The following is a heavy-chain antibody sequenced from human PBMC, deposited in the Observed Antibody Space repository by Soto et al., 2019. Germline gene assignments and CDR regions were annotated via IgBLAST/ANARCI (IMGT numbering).Heavy chain of an antibody. V-gene: IGHV3-9*01. CDR1: GFTFDDYA. J-gene: IGHJ2*01. CDR3: VKDIGAAGAYWYFHX. D-gene: IGHD6-13*01. CDR2: IRGNSDRI. Sequence: GGSLRLSCAASGFTFDDYAMHWVRQGPGRGLEWVSCIRGNSDRIVYAYSVKGRFIISRDNAKNSLYLQMNSLRAEDTALYYCVKDIGAAGAYWYFHXWGRGTLVTVSX.